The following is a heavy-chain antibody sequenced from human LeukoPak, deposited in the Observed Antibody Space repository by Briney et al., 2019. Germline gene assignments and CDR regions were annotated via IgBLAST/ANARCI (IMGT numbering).Heavy chain of an antibody. CDR2: IWYDGSNK. Sequence: GRSLRLSCAASGFTFSSYGMHWVRQAPGKGLEWVAVIWYDGSNKYYADSVKGRFTISRDNSKDTQYLQMNSLRAEDTAVYYCAREYRYDSSGYYYFDYWGQGTLVTVSS. CDR3: AREYRYDSSGYYYFDY. CDR1: GFTFSSYG. D-gene: IGHD3-22*01. V-gene: IGHV3-33*01. J-gene: IGHJ4*02.